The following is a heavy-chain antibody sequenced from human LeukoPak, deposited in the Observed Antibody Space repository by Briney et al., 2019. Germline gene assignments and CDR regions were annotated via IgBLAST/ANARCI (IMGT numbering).Heavy chain of an antibody. CDR3: ARICSSTDCLIPD. J-gene: IGHJ4*02. CDR2: INSDGSGT. CDR1: GFTFSRHW. D-gene: IGHD2-2*01. Sequence: PGGSLRPSCAASGFTFSRHWMHWVRQAPGKGLVWISRINSDGSGTNYADFVKGRFTISRDNAKNTVYLQINSLRDEDTAVYYCARICSSTDCLIPDWGQGTLVTVSS. V-gene: IGHV3-74*01.